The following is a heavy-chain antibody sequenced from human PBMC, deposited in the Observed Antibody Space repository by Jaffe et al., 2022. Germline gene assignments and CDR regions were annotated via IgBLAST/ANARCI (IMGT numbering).Heavy chain of an antibody. J-gene: IGHJ4*02. CDR2: ISGSGGST. CDR3: AKDHEYDFWSGYTRFDY. D-gene: IGHD3-3*01. CDR1: GFTFSSYA. Sequence: EVQLLESGGGLVQPGGSLRLSCAASGFTFSSYAMSWVRQAPGKGLEWVSAISGSGGSTYYADSVKGRFTISRDNSKNTLYLQMNSLRAEDTAVYYCAKDHEYDFWSGYTRFDYWGQGTLVTVSS. V-gene: IGHV3-23*01.